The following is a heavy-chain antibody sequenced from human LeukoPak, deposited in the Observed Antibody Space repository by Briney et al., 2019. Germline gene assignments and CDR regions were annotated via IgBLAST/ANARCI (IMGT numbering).Heavy chain of an antibody. Sequence: GGSLRLSCAASGFTFSDYSMNWVRQAPGKGLEWVSSISSRSTSIYYADSVKGRFTISRDSAKKLVYLQMNSLRAEDTAVYYCARDDRVGALLWGQGALVTVSS. V-gene: IGHV3-21*01. CDR2: ISSRSTSI. CDR1: GFTFSDYS. D-gene: IGHD1-26*01. CDR3: ARDDRVGALL. J-gene: IGHJ4*02.